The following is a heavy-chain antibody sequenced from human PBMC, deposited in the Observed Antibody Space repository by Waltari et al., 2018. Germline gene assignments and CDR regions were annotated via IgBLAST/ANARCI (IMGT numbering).Heavy chain of an antibody. CDR1: GDSIRNGY. D-gene: IGHD1-1*01. V-gene: IGHV4-59*12. Sequence: QVQLQESASGVVKPSETLSLTCTVSGDSIRNGYWNWIRQTPGKGLEWIGFIFYSGTTNYNPSLLSRVTLSIDPSKNQFSLKMNSVTASDTAVYFCAGRGSRTKGALDIWGQGTVVTVSS. CDR3: AGRGSRTKGALDI. CDR2: IFYSGTT. J-gene: IGHJ3*02.